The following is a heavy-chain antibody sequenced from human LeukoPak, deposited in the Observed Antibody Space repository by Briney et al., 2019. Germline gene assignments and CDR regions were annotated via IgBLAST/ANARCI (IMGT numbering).Heavy chain of an antibody. J-gene: IGHJ4*02. D-gene: IGHD4-17*01. CDR1: GYTFTSYG. CDR2: ISAYNGNT. CDR3: ARSLPYGPLGY. V-gene: IGHV1-18*01. Sequence: GASVKVSCKASGYTFTSYGISWVRQAPGQGREWMGWISAYNGNTNYAQKFQGRVTITADKSTSTAYMELSSLRSEDTAVYYCARSLPYGPLGYWGQGTLVTVSS.